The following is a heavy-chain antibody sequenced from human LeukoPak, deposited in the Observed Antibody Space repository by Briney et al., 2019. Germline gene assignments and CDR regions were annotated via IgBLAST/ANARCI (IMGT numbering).Heavy chain of an antibody. V-gene: IGHV3-48*01. D-gene: IGHD5-24*01. CDR2: ISSSSRTM. Sequence: GGSLRLSCAASGFTFSRYSMNWVRQAPGKGLEWVSYISSSSRTMYYADSVKGRFTISRDNAKNSLYLQMNSLRAEDTAVYYCARGSRTIELGDDYWGQGTLVTVSS. CDR1: GFTFSRYS. J-gene: IGHJ4*02. CDR3: ARGSRTIELGDDY.